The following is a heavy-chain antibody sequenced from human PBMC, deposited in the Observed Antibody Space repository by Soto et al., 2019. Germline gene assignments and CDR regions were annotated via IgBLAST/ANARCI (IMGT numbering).Heavy chain of an antibody. CDR2: ISAYNGNT. J-gene: IGHJ3*02. V-gene: IGHV1-18*01. D-gene: IGHD4-17*01. CDR1: GYTFTSYG. CDR3: ARIADYGDYGDAFDI. Sequence: SVKVSCKASGYTFTSYGISWVRQAPGQGLEWMGWISAYNGNTNYAQKLQGRVTMTTDTSTSTAYMELRSLRSDDTAVYYCARIADYGDYGDAFDIWGQGTMVTVSS.